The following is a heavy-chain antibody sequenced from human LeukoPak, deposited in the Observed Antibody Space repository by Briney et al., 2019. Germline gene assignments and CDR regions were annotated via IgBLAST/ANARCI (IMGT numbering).Heavy chain of an antibody. D-gene: IGHD3-3*01. V-gene: IGHV4-61*02. J-gene: IGHJ4*02. Sequence: SETLSLTCTVSGGPISSGSYYWSWIRQPAGKGLEWIGRIYSSGSTNYNPSLKSRVTISVDTSKNQISLKLSSVTAADTAVYYCARDRFLGSGYYNDYWGQGTLVTVSS. CDR3: ARDRFLGSGYYNDY. CDR2: IYSSGST. CDR1: GGPISSGSYY.